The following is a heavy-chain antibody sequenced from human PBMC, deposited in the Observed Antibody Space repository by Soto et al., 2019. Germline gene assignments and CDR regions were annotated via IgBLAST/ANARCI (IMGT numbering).Heavy chain of an antibody. J-gene: IGHJ4*02. D-gene: IGHD2-8*02. CDR1: GGSFSVYY. CDR3: ARYTGGNHDY. CDR2: INHSGST. Sequence: SETLSLTCAVHGGSFSVYYWSWSRQPPGKGLEWIGEINHSGSTNYNPSLKSRVTISVDTSKNQFSLKLSSVTAADTAVYYCARYTGGNHDYWGQGTLVTVS. V-gene: IGHV4-34*01.